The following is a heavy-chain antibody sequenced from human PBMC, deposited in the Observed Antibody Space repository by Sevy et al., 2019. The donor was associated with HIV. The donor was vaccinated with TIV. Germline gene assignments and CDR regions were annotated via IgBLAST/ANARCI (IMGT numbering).Heavy chain of an antibody. CDR3: AKGGGGHYDPDEIGYYFYYYNMDV. Sequence: GESLKISCAVSGFSFDSYGMTWVRQAPGKGLEWVSGISGSGSRTYYADSVKGRFIISRDNSKNTLDLQMNSLRSEDTAIYYGAKGGGGHYDPDEIGYYFYYYNMDVWGKGTTVTVSS. J-gene: IGHJ6*03. D-gene: IGHD3-22*01. V-gene: IGHV3-23*01. CDR2: ISGSGSRT. CDR1: GFSFDSYG.